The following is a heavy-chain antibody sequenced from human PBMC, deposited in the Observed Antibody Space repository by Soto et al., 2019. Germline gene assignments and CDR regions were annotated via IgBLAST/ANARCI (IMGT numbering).Heavy chain of an antibody. Sequence: SATLSLTCSVSGGSISSYYWSWIRQPPGKGLEWIGYISYSGSTKYNPSLKSRVTISVDTSKSQFSLKLSSVTAADTAVYYCAGPSGDFYYGMDVWGQGTTVTVSS. V-gene: IGHV4-59*01. CDR1: GGSISSYY. J-gene: IGHJ6*02. D-gene: IGHD2-8*02. CDR3: AGPSGDFYYGMDV. CDR2: ISYSGST.